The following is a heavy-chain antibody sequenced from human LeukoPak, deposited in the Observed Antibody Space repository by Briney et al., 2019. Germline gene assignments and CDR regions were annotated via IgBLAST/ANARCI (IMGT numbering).Heavy chain of an antibody. CDR3: ARQGYADFSPRPFDY. D-gene: IGHD4-17*01. V-gene: IGHV4-38-2*01. J-gene: IGHJ4*02. Sequence: GSLRLSCAASGFTFSDYYMSWIRQPPGKGLEWIGSVYSGKTNYNPSLKNRVTISVDTSKNQFSLKLRSVTAADTAVFYCARQGYADFSPRPFDYWGQGTLVTVSS. CDR1: GFTFSDYY. CDR2: VYSGKT.